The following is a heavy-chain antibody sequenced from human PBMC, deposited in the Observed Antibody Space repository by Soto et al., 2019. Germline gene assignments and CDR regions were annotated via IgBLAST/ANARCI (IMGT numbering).Heavy chain of an antibody. V-gene: IGHV4-30-4*01. D-gene: IGHD4-17*01. Sequence: QVQLQESGPGLVKPSQTLSLTCTVSGGSISSGNYYWSWIRQPPGKGLEWIGFISYSGTTHYSASLRSRVSISVDTSKNQFSLDLSSVTAADTAVYYCATMGTPVTGLYYFDYRGQGTLVTVSS. CDR2: ISYSGTT. CDR1: GGSISSGNYY. CDR3: ATMGTPVTGLYYFDY. J-gene: IGHJ4*02.